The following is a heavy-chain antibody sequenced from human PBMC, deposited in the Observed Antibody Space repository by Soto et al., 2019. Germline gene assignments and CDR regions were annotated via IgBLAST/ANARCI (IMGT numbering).Heavy chain of an antibody. Sequence: SVKVSCKASGGTFSSYAISWVRQAPGQGLEWMGGIIPIFGTANYAQKFQGRVTITADESTSTAYMELSSLRSEDTAVYYCARSPTPYSSSWDFDYWGQGTLVTVSS. D-gene: IGHD6-6*01. CDR1: GGTFSSYA. V-gene: IGHV1-69*13. CDR2: IIPIFGTA. CDR3: ARSPTPYSSSWDFDY. J-gene: IGHJ4*02.